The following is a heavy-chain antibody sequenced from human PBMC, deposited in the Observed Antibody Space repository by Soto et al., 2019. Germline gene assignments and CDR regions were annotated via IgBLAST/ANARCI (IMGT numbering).Heavy chain of an antibody. V-gene: IGHV3-11*01. Sequence: QVELVESGGGSVKPGGSLRLSCAASGFSLRAYYMSWVRQAPGKGLEWVSYISSDSSTIWYADAVKGRFTISRDNAKNSLSLQMGSLTAEDTALYYCARRGDYFDYWGQGTLVTVSS. J-gene: IGHJ4*02. CDR2: ISSDSSTI. CDR1: GFSLRAYY. CDR3: ARRGDYFDY. D-gene: IGHD3-10*01.